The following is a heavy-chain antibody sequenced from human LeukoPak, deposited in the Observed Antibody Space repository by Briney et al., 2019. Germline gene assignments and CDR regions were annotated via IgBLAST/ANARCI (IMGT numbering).Heavy chain of an antibody. D-gene: IGHD3-10*01. V-gene: IGHV3-48*03. J-gene: IGHJ4*02. CDR1: GFTFRSYE. Sequence: GGSLRVSCADSGFTFRSYEMRWVRQAPGKGLEWVSEISGSGSTIFYADSVKGRFTISRDNANNSMYLQMNSLRVEDTAVYYCASSPRGVYWGQGTLVTVSS. CDR2: ISGSGSTI. CDR3: ASSPRGVY.